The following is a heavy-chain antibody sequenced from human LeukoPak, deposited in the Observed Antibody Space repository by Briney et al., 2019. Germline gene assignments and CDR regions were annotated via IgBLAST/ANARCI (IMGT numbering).Heavy chain of an antibody. CDR3: ARVDLAAAFDY. D-gene: IGHD6-13*01. CDR2: ISSSSSYI. J-gene: IGHJ4*02. CDR1: GFTFSSYS. V-gene: IGHV3-21*01. Sequence: GGSLRLSCAASGFTFSSYSMNWVRQAPGKGLEWVSSISSSSSYIYYVDSVKGRFTISRDNAKNSLYLKMNSLRAEDTAVYYCARVDLAAAFDYWGQGTLVTVSS.